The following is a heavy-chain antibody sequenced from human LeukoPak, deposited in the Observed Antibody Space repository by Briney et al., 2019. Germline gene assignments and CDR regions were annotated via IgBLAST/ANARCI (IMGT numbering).Heavy chain of an antibody. V-gene: IGHV4-61*02. CDR3: ATGISVFDY. CDR1: SGSISSGSYY. Sequence: TTSETLSLTCTVSSGSISSGSYYWSWIRQPAGKGLEWIGRLCLSADTNYKPPLKSRVTMSADMSNNEISLKLSSVTAADTAVYYCATGISVFDYWGQGLLVTVSS. D-gene: IGHD1-1*01. J-gene: IGHJ4*02. CDR2: LCLSADT.